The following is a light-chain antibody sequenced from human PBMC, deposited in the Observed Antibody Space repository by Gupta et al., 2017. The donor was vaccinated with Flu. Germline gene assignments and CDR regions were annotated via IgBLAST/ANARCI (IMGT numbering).Light chain of an antibody. CDR2: QNN. V-gene: IGLV3-1*01. J-gene: IGLJ1*01. CDR1: RLGEKY. CDR3: QAWDSSAPNYV. Sequence: SFELTQPPSVSVSPGQTASISCSGDRLGEKYACWYKQKPGQSPVLIIYQNNKRPSGIPERYSGSNSGNTATLTISGTQAVDEADYYCQAWDSSAPNYVFGSGTTVTVL.